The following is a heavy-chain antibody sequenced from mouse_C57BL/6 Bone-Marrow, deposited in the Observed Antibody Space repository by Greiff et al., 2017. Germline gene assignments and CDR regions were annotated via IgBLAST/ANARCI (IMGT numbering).Heavy chain of an antibody. J-gene: IGHJ2*01. V-gene: IGHV1-64*01. CDR3: AHIDY. CDR1: GYTFTSYW. Sequence: VHLVESGAELARPGASVKLSCKASGYTFTSYWMHWVKQRPGQGLEWIGMIHPNSGSTNYNEKFKSKATLTVDKSSSTAYMQLSSLTSEDSAVYYCAHIDYWGQGTTLTVSS. CDR2: IHPNSGST.